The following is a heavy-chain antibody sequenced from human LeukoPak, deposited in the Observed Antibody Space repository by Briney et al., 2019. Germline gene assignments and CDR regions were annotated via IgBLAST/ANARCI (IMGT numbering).Heavy chain of an antibody. CDR3: ARSPTSWYFDY. J-gene: IGHJ4*02. V-gene: IGHV3-30*02. D-gene: IGHD2-2*01. CDR2: IRYHGSDK. Sequence: GGSLRHSCAASGFTFSGSGMHWVRQAPGKGLEWVAFIRYHGSDKFYADSVKGRFTISRDNSKNTLYLQMNSLRPEDTSVYYCARSPTSWYFDYWGQGTLVTVSS. CDR1: GFTFSGSG.